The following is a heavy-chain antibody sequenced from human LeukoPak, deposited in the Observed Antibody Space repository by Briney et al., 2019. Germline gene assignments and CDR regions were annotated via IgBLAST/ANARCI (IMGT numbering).Heavy chain of an antibody. CDR2: VYNSGTT. CDR3: ARHGSYITSPGFDS. Sequence: SETLSLTCTVSGGSISSYYWSWIRQPPGKGLEWIGYVYNSGTTNYNPSLTSRVTISVDTSKKKFSLNLTSVTAADTAVYYCARHGSYITSPGFDSWGQGNLCAVSS. CDR1: GGSISSYY. J-gene: IGHJ4*02. D-gene: IGHD2-2*02. V-gene: IGHV4-59*08.